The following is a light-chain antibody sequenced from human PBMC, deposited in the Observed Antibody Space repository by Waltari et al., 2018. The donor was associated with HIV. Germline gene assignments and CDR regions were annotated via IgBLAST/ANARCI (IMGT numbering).Light chain of an antibody. CDR1: QRLLQSNGYNY. Sequence: IVMTQSPLSLPVTPGEPASISCRSSQRLLQSNGYNYLDWYLQKPGQSPQLLIYLGSNRASGVPDRFSGSGSGTDFTLKISRVEAEDVGVYYCMQALQTPYTFGQGTKLEIK. V-gene: IGKV2-28*01. CDR2: LGS. J-gene: IGKJ2*01. CDR3: MQALQTPYT.